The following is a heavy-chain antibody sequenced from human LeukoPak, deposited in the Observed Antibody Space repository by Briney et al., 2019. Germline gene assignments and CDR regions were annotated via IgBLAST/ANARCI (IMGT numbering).Heavy chain of an antibody. CDR2: IKQDGSEK. J-gene: IGHJ4*02. CDR1: GFTFSSHW. V-gene: IGHV3-7*03. Sequence: GGSLRLSCAASGFTFSSHWMSWVRQAPGKGLEWVANIKQDGSEKYYVDSVKGRFTISRDNAKNSLYLQMNSLRAEDTAAYYCASPYCSGVSCYHFDYWGQGTLVTVSS. CDR3: ASPYCSGVSCYHFDY. D-gene: IGHD2-15*01.